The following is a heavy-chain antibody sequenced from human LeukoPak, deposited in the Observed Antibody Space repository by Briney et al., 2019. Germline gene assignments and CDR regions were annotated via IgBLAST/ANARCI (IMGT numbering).Heavy chain of an antibody. Sequence: GGSLRLSCAASGFSFSVYNIHWVRQAPGEGLEWVAVKSYDGSNEFYADSVKGRFTISRDNSKNTVFLQMNSLRAEDTAVYYCAREVSEDFDYWGQGTLVTVSS. D-gene: IGHD3-3*01. CDR1: GFSFSVYN. CDR2: KSYDGSNE. CDR3: AREVSEDFDY. V-gene: IGHV3-30-3*01. J-gene: IGHJ4*02.